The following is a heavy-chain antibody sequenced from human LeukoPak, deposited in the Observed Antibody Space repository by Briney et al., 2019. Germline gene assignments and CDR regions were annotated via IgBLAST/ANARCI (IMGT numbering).Heavy chain of an antibody. Sequence: PGGSLRLSCAASGFAFSLYGMHWVRQAPGKGLEWVAVISFDGSTKYYPDPVKGRFTISRDNSKNTLYLQMNSLRAEDTAVYYCAKGGTIFGVVIDYFYYMDVWAKGPRSPSP. D-gene: IGHD3-3*01. CDR3: AKGGTIFGVVIDYFYYMDV. CDR2: ISFDGSTK. J-gene: IGHJ6*03. CDR1: GFAFSLYG. V-gene: IGHV3-30*18.